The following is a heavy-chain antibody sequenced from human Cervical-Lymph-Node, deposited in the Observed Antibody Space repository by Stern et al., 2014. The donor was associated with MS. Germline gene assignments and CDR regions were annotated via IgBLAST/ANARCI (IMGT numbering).Heavy chain of an antibody. CDR1: GDSINSGNYY. D-gene: IGHD3-10*01. CDR3: ARDRIVLVRGRSWSDT. CDR2: TYVSGST. J-gene: IGHJ5*02. V-gene: IGHV4-61*02. Sequence: QVQLQESGPGLVRPSQTLSLTCIVSGDSINSGNYYWTWIRQPAGKGLEWIGRTYVSGSTNYNPSLKSRVTISVDTSRNQSSVDRGSVTAADTAVYYCARDRIVLVRGRSWSDTWGQGTLVTVSS.